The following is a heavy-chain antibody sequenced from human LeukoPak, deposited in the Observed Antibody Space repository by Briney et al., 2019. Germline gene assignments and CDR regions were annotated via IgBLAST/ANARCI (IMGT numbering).Heavy chain of an antibody. V-gene: IGHV2-5*01. J-gene: IGHJ3*02. CDR3: AQWKQLWVYAFPM. D-gene: IGHD5-18*01. Sequence: SGPTLVKPTQTLTLTCTLSGFSFHTDGLGVGWIRQPPGKALEWIGVIYWNENKRYNPSLTSRLTITTDSSKNQVFLTMTDVDPVDTGTYYCAQWKQLWVYAFPMWGPGTMVTVSS. CDR1: GFSFHTDGLG. CDR2: IYWNENK.